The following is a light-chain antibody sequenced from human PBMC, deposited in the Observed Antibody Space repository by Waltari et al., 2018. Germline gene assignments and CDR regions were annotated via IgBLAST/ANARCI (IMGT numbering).Light chain of an antibody. CDR2: GKN. V-gene: IGLV3-19*01. CDR3: NSRDSSGNHQDV. CDR1: SLRSYY. J-gene: IGLJ1*01. Sequence: SSELTQDPAVSVALGQTVRITCQGDSLRSYYASWYQQKPGQAPVLGIYGKNNRPSGIPDRFSGSSSGNTASLTITGAQAEDEADYYCNSRDSSGNHQDVFGTGTKVTVL.